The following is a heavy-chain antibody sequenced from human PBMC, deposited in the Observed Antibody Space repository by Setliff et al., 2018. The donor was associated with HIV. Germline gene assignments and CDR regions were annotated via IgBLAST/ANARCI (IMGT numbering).Heavy chain of an antibody. D-gene: IGHD6-6*01. Sequence: SETLSLTCDVYGGSFSGYYWSWIRQPPGKGLEWIGKINHSGISNFNPSLKSRVTMPIDTPKNQFSLKLSSVTAADTAVYYCARGRHYSSSAPFAIDFWGQGMLVTVSS. J-gene: IGHJ4*02. CDR2: INHSGIS. CDR3: ARGRHYSSSAPFAIDF. V-gene: IGHV4-34*01. CDR1: GGSFSGYY.